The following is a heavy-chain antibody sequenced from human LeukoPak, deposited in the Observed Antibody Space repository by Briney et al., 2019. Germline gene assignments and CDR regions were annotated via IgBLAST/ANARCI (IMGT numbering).Heavy chain of an antibody. CDR2: IRYDGSNK. CDR1: GFTFSSYG. V-gene: IGHV3-30*02. D-gene: IGHD3-22*01. Sequence: GGSLRLSCAASGFTFSSYGMHWVRQAPGKGLEWVAYIRYDGSNKYYADSVKGRFTISRDNSKNTLYLQMNSLRAGDTAVYYCAKAEGITMIVVVITPPGDYWGQGTLVTVSS. CDR3: AKAEGITMIVVVITPPGDY. J-gene: IGHJ4*02.